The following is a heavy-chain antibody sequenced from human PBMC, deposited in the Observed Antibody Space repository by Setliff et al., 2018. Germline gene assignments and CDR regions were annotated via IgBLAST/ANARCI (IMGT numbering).Heavy chain of an antibody. J-gene: IGHJ6*02. V-gene: IGHV4-38-2*02. CDR3: VKEHVVISFVTNTHHHYGMDV. CDR2: IFHSGST. D-gene: IGHD2-8*01. CDR1: GYSISSGHF. Sequence: SSETLSLTCGVSGYSISSGHFWGWIRQPPGKGLEWLGNIFHSGSTNYNPSLKSRVTISVDTSKNQISLKLTSVSAADTAVYYCVKEHVVISFVTNTHHHYGMDVWGQGTTVTVSS.